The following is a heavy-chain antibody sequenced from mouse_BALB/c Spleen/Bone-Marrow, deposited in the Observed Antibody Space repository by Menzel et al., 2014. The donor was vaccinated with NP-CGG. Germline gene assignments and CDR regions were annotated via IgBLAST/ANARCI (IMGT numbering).Heavy chain of an antibody. J-gene: IGHJ3*01. D-gene: IGHD2-2*01. CDR3: ARYGYDGTWFPY. CDR1: GDSITSGY. CDR2: ISYSGST. V-gene: IGHV3-8*02. Sequence: EVQLQQSGPSLVKPSQTLSLTCSVTGDSITSGYWNWIRKFPGNKLEYMGYISYSGSTYYNPSLKSRISITRDTSKNQYYLQLNSVTTEDTATYYCARYGYDGTWFPYWGQGTLVTVSA.